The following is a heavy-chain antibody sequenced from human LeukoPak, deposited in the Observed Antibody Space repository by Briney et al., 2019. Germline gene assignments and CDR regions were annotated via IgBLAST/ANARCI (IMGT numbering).Heavy chain of an antibody. D-gene: IGHD4-17*01. CDR1: GGSISSYY. CDR3: ARAGESGDPFDY. J-gene: IGHJ4*02. CDR2: IYYGSVYYSGKT. Sequence: PSETLSLNCSVSGGSISSYYWGWIRQPPGKGLEWIGSIYYGSVYYSGKTYYNPSLKSRVTISVDTSKNQFSLKLSSVTAADTAVYYCARAGESGDPFDYWGQGTLVTVSS. V-gene: IGHV4-39*01.